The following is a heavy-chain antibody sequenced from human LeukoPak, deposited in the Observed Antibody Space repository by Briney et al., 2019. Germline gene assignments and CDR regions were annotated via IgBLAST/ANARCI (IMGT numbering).Heavy chain of an antibody. V-gene: IGHV3-48*03. Sequence: PGGSLRLSCAASEFIFSSYEMNWVRQAPGKGLEWVSYISSSGSTKSYADSVKGRFTISRDNAKNSLYLQMNSLRAEDTAVYYCARDKSAVSDIWGQGTMVTVSS. CDR2: ISSSGSTK. J-gene: IGHJ3*02. CDR1: EFIFSSYE. D-gene: IGHD6-19*01. CDR3: ARDKSAVSDI.